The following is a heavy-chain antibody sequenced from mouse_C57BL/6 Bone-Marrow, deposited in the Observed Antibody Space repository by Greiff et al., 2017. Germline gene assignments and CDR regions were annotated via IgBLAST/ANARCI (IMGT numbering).Heavy chain of an antibody. CDR2: MHPNGGSP. D-gene: IGHD2-4*01. V-gene: IGHV1-64*01. CDR3: ARSYDYDDYTRDY. Sequence: VKLQQPGAELVKPGASVKLSCKASGYTFTNYWMHWVKQRPGQGLEWIGMMHPNGGSPDYNEKFKSEATLSVDKSSRTAYMELSSLTSEDSAVYYCARSYDYDDYTRDYWGQGTSVTVSS. J-gene: IGHJ4*01. CDR1: GYTFTNYW.